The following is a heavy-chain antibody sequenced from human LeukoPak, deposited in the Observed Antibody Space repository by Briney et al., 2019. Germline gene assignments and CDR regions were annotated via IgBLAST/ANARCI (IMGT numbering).Heavy chain of an antibody. CDR3: ASDPHSAAANWFDP. J-gene: IGHJ5*02. D-gene: IGHD6-13*01. CDR2: SSSSSSYK. CDR1: GFAFSSYS. V-gene: IGHV3-21*01. Sequence: GGSLRLSCSASGFAFSSYSMSWVRQAPGRGLEWVSSSSSSSSYKYYADSVKGRFTISRDNANNSLDLQMHSLRAEDTAVYYCASDPHSAAANWFDPWGQGTLVTVSS.